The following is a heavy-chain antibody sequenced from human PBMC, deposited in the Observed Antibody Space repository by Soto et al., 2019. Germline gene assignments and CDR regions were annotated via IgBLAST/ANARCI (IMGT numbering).Heavy chain of an antibody. CDR3: SRARQQLAMTSFDY. J-gene: IGHJ4*02. V-gene: IGHV1-69*01. Sequence: SVKVSCKASGGTFSTYAFSWVRQAPGQGLEWLGGIIPIFGSPNYAQEFQGRVTITADESTSTVYMELSSLRSEDTAVFFCSRARQQLAMTSFDYWGQGTLVTVSS. D-gene: IGHD1-1*01. CDR1: GGTFSTYA. CDR2: IIPIFGSP.